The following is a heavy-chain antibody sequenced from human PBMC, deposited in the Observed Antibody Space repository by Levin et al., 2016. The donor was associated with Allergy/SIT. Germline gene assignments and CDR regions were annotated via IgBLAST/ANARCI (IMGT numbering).Heavy chain of an antibody. CDR2: ISSDGSET. Sequence: GGSLRLSCVASGFTFSHYAMHWVRQTPDKRLEWVAIISSDGSETYYGDSMKGRCTVSRDNSKNTLSLQINRLRHEDTAVYYCARDDNEELSTIIGELDYWGQGALVTVSS. D-gene: IGHD5-24*01. CDR3: ARDDNEELSTIIGELDY. V-gene: IGHV3-30*03. CDR1: GFTFSHYA. J-gene: IGHJ4*02.